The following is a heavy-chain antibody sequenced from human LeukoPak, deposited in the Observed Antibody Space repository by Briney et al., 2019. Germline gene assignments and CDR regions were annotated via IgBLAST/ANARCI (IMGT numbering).Heavy chain of an antibody. V-gene: IGHV3-49*05. D-gene: IGHD1-26*01. J-gene: IGHJ4*02. CDR3: TSAGRSIGVGALDY. CDR1: GFTFGDYA. CDR2: IRSKAYGGTT. Sequence: KPGGSLRLSCTASGFTFGDYAMSWFRQAPGKGLEWVGFIRSKAYGGTTEYAASVKGRFTISRDDTKSIVYLQMNSLKTEDTAVYYCTSAGRSIGVGALDYWGQGTLVTVSS.